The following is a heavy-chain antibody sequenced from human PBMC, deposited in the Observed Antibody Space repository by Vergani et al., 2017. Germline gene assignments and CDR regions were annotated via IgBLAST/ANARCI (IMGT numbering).Heavy chain of an antibody. CDR3: ARDGSGGSPFAMDV. CDR1: GGTFSSYA. Sequence: QVQLEQSGAEVKKPGSSVTVSCRASGGTFSSYAISWVRQAPGQGLEWMGGIIPIFGTANYAQKFQGRVTMTKDTSTSTVDMELSSLRSEDTGMYYCARDGSGGSPFAMDVWGQGTTVTVSS. CDR2: IIPIFGTA. V-gene: IGHV1-69*05. D-gene: IGHD2-15*01. J-gene: IGHJ6*02.